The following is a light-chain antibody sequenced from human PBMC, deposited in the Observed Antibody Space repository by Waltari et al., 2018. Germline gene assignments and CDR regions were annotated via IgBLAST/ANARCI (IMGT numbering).Light chain of an antibody. CDR1: SSDVGSYNI. Sequence: QSALTQPASVSGSPGQSITISCTGTSSDVGSYNIVSWYQHHPGKAPKLMLYEGSKRPSGVSNRFSGSKSGNTASLTISGLQAEDEADYYCCSYAGSNTYVFGTGTKVTVL. CDR3: CSYAGSNTYV. J-gene: IGLJ1*01. V-gene: IGLV2-23*01. CDR2: EGS.